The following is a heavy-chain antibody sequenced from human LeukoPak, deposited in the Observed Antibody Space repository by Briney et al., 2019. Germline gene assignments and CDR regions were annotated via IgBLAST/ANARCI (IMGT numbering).Heavy chain of an antibody. D-gene: IGHD6-13*01. CDR3: AKELGKQQLVRSGFDY. CDR1: GFTFSSYG. V-gene: IGHV3-23*01. Sequence: TGGSLRLSCAASGFTFSSYGMSWVRQAPGKGLEWVSAISGSGGSTYYADSVKGRFTISRDNSKNTLYLQMNSLRAEDTAVYYCAKELGKQQLVRSGFDYWGQGTLVTVSS. J-gene: IGHJ4*02. CDR2: ISGSGGST.